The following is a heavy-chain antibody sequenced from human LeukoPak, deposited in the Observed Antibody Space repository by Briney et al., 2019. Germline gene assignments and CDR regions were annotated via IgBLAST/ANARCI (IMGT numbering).Heavy chain of an antibody. CDR2: INQGGGVK. D-gene: IGHD3-22*01. CDR3: AKDKEDTYYYDSSGYYNY. J-gene: IGHJ4*02. Sequence: GGSLRLSCAASGFSFRDFWMTWVRQAPGKGLEWVANINQGGGVKYYVDSVKGRFTISRDDTESSLYVQMNSLRAEDTAVYYCAKDKEDTYYYDSSGYYNYWGQGTLVTVSS. CDR1: GFSFRDFW. V-gene: IGHV3-7*05.